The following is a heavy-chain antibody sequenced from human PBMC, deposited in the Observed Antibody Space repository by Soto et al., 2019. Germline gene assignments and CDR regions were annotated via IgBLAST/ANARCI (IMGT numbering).Heavy chain of an antibody. Sequence: ASVKVSCKASGYTFTDYYMNWVRQAPGQGLEWMGIIHPSGGTTTYAQKFQGSVTMTRDTSTSTVYLELSSLRSEGTAVYYCTIAMTGHDSFDIWGQGTMVTVSS. CDR1: GYTFTDYY. V-gene: IGHV1-46*03. CDR2: IHPSGGTT. CDR3: TIAMTGHDSFDI. J-gene: IGHJ3*02. D-gene: IGHD3-9*01.